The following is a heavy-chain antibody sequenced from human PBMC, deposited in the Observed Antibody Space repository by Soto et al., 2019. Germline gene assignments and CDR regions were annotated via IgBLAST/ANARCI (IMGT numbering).Heavy chain of an antibody. V-gene: IGHV3-53*01. Sequence: PGGSLRLSCAASGFTVSSNFMSWVRQAPGKGLEWVSVIYTIGSAYYADSVKGRFTISRGNSKNTLYLQMNSLRAEDTAVYYCARDRDYGGMDVWGQGTTVTVSS. CDR2: IYTIGSA. J-gene: IGHJ6*02. D-gene: IGHD2-21*01. CDR1: GFTVSSNF. CDR3: ARDRDYGGMDV.